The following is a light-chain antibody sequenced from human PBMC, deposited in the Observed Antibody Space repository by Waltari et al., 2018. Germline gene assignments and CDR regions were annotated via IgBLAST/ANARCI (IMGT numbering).Light chain of an antibody. CDR1: SNDVGSSKF. J-gene: IGLJ2*01. CDR3: SSFTDTHTLL. CDR2: DVT. Sequence: QSALTQPASVSGSPGQSITLSCTGTSNDVGSSKFFSWYQQNPGRAPQLMIYDVTERPSGISYRFSGSKSANTASLTISGLLPEDEAIYYCSSFTDTHTLLFGGGTTVTVL. V-gene: IGLV2-14*03.